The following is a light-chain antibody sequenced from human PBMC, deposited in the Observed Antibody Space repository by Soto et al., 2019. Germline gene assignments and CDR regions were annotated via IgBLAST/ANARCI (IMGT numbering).Light chain of an antibody. J-gene: IGLJ1*01. V-gene: IGLV2-11*01. CDR1: SSDVGAYNY. CDR2: DVS. Sequence: QSVQTQPRSVSLSPGQSVTISCTGTSSDVGAYNYVSWYQQHPGKAPKLMTYDVSKRPSGVPDRFSGSKSGNTASLTISGLQAEDEADYYCCSYADNYSYVFGTGTKVTVL. CDR3: CSYADNYSYV.